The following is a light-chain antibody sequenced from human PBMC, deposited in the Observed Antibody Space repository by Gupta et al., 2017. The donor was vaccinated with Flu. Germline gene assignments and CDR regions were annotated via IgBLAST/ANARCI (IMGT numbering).Light chain of an antibody. CDR3: QHYGSAPDT. V-gene: IGKV3-20*01. J-gene: IGKJ2*01. CDR2: GAS. CDR1: LILSSTY. Sequence: GTLSMSPGERVTLSCRASLILSSTYLAWYQQKPGQAPRLLIYGASTRATGIPDRFSGSGSGTDFTLTISRLEPEDFAVYYCQHYGSAPDTFGQGTKVDIK.